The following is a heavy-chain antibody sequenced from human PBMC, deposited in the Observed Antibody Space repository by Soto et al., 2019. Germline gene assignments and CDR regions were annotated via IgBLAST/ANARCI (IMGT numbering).Heavy chain of an antibody. CDR1: GGSIRNSGYY. D-gene: IGHD4-4*01. CDR3: ARDAVTKRDFYYYGMDV. Sequence: QVQLQESGPGLVKPSQTLSLTCTVSGGSIRNSGYYWSWLRQHPGKGLEWIGYISYSGSTDYAPSLKSRVTMSVDTSKNQFSLKLSSVTAADTAVYYCARDAVTKRDFYYYGMDVWGRGTTVTVSS. V-gene: IGHV4-31*03. J-gene: IGHJ6*02. CDR2: ISYSGST.